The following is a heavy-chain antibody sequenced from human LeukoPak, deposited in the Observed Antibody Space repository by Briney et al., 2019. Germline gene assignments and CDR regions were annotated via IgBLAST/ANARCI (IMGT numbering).Heavy chain of an antibody. CDR1: GFTFSSYW. D-gene: IGHD1-7*01. J-gene: IGHJ4*02. Sequence: GGSLRLSCAASGFTFSSYWMHWVRQAPGKGLVWVSRINSDGSSTSYADSVKGRFTISRDSAKNTLYLQMNSLRAEDTAVYYCAREETGTDFDYWGQGTLVTVSS. CDR2: INSDGSST. CDR3: AREETGTDFDY. V-gene: IGHV3-74*01.